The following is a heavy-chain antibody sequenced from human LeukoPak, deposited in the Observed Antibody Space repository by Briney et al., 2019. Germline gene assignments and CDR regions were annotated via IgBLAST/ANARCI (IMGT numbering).Heavy chain of an antibody. J-gene: IGHJ4*02. CDR3: AREYYYDSSGKDY. Sequence: PGGSLRLSCAASGFTFSSYGMHWVRQAPGKGPEWVAVIWYDGSNKYYADSVKGRFTISRDNSKNTLYLQMNSLRAEDTAVYYCAREYYYDSSGKDYWGQGTLVTISS. V-gene: IGHV3-33*01. D-gene: IGHD3-22*01. CDR1: GFTFSSYG. CDR2: IWYDGSNK.